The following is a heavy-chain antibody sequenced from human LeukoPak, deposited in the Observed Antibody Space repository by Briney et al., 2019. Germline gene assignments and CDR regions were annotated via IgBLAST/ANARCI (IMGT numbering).Heavy chain of an antibody. CDR3: ARDAYGDYDSGVAFDI. J-gene: IGHJ3*02. CDR2: ISAYNGNT. Sequence: ASVKVSCRASGYTFTSYGISWVRQAPGQGLEWMGWISAYNGNTNYAQKLQGRVTMTTDTSTSTAYMELRSLRSDDTAVYYCARDAYGDYDSGVAFDIWGQGTMVTVSS. V-gene: IGHV1-18*01. D-gene: IGHD4-17*01. CDR1: GYTFTSYG.